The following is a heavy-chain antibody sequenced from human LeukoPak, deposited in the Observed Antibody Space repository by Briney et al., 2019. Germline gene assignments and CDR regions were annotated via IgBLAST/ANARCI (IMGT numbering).Heavy chain of an antibody. CDR2: ISAYNGNT. V-gene: IGHV1-18*01. CDR3: ARGIVVVPAARSPRAFDI. CDR1: GYTFTSYG. J-gene: IGHJ3*02. D-gene: IGHD2-2*01. Sequence: ASVKVSCKTSGYTFTSYGISWVRQAPGQGLEWMGWISAYNGNTIYAQKVQGRVTMTTDTSTSTAYMELRSLGSDDTAMYYCARGIVVVPAARSPRAFDIWGQGTMVTVSS.